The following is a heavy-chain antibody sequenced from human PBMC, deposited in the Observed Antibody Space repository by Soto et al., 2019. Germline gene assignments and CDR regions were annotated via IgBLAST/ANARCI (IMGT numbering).Heavy chain of an antibody. D-gene: IGHD6-6*01. J-gene: IGHJ5*02. V-gene: IGHV4-59*08. CDR1: GGSISSYY. CDR2: IYYSGST. CDR3: ARREYSSSSGYPWFDP. Sequence: TSETLSLTCTVSGGSISSYYSSWIRQPPGKGLEWIGYIYYSGSTNYNPSLKSRVTISVDTSKNQFSLKLSSVTAADTAVYYCARREYSSSSGYPWFDPWGQGTLVTVSS.